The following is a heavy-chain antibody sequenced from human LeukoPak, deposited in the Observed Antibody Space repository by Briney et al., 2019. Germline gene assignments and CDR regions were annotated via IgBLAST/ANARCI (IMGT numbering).Heavy chain of an antibody. CDR1: GFIFSTYS. V-gene: IGHV3-48*01. Sequence: GGSLRLSCAASGFIFSTYSMNWVRQAPGKGLEWVSYISSSSSTIYYADSVKGRFTISRDNAKNSLYLQMNSLRAEDTAVYYCAKDPPLLWFGPPYMDVWGKGTTVTISS. CDR2: ISSSSSTI. CDR3: AKDPPLLWFGPPYMDV. J-gene: IGHJ6*03. D-gene: IGHD3-10*01.